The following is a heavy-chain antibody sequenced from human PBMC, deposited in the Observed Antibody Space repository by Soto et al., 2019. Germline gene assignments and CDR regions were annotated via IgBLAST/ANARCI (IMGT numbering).Heavy chain of an antibody. J-gene: IGHJ4*02. D-gene: IGHD6-13*01. V-gene: IGHV3-7*01. Sequence: GASLTLSCAASGFTFSSYWMSWVHQAPGKGLEWVANIKQDGSEKYYVDSVKGRFTISRDNAKNSLYLQMNSLRAEDTAVYYCARQYIAAAGTPLDYWGQGTLVTVSS. CDR1: GFTFSSYW. CDR3: ARQYIAAAGTPLDY. CDR2: IKQDGSEK.